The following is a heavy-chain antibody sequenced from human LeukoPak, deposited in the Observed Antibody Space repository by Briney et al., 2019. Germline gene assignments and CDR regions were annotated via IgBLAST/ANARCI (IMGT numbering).Heavy chain of an antibody. V-gene: IGHV4-34*01. D-gene: IGHD3-10*01. J-gene: IGHJ5*02. Sequence: PSETLSLTCAVYGGSFSGYYWSWIRQPPGKGLEWIGEINHSGSTNYNPSLKSRVTISVDTSKNQFSLKLSSVTAADTAVYYCARQILLWFGELRWFDPWGQGTLVTVSS. CDR1: GGSFSGYY. CDR3: ARQILLWFGELRWFDP. CDR2: INHSGST.